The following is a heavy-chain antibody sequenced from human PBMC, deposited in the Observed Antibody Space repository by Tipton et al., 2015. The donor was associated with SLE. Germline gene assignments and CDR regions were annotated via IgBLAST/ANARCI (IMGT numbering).Heavy chain of an antibody. J-gene: IGHJ5*02. CDR3: ARSKALEWFDP. CDR1: GGSISNSSYY. CDR2: IYYSGST. Sequence: TLSLTCTVSGGSISNSSYYWGWIRQPPGKGLEWIGYIYYSGSTNYNPSLKSRVTISVDTSKNQFSLKLSSVTAADTAVYYCARSKALEWFDPWGQGTLVTVSS. D-gene: IGHD3-3*01. V-gene: IGHV4-61*05.